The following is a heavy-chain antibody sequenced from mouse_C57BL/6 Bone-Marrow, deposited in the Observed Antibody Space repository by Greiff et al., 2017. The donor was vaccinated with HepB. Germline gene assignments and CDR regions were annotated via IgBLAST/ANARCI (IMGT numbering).Heavy chain of an antibody. CDR1: GYTFTSYW. D-gene: IGHD3-3*01. V-gene: IGHV1-61*01. Sequence: VQLQQSGAELVRPGSSVKLSCKASGYTFTSYWMDWVKQRPGQGLEWIGNIYPSDSETHYNQKFKDKATLTVDKSSSTAYMQLSSLTSEDSAVYYCARLGTYWYFDVWGTGTTVTVSS. CDR3: ARLGTYWYFDV. CDR2: IYPSDSET. J-gene: IGHJ1*03.